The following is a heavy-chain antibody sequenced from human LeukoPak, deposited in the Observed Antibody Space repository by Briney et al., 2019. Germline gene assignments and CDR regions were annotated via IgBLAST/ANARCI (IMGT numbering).Heavy chain of an antibody. CDR2: ISGSGGST. Sequence: PGGSLRLSCAASGFTFSSYAMSWVRQAPGKGLEWVSAISGSGGSTYYADSVKGRFTISRDNSKNTLYLQMNSLRAEDTAVYYCAKCEGSGSYYYWYFDLWGRGTLVTVSS. CDR1: GFTFSSYA. CDR3: AKCEGSGSYYYWYFDL. J-gene: IGHJ2*01. V-gene: IGHV3-23*01. D-gene: IGHD3-10*01.